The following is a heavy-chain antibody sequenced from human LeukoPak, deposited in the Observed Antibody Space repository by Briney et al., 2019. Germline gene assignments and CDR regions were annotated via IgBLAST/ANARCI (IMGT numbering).Heavy chain of an antibody. CDR2: ISYDGSDK. J-gene: IGHJ4*02. Sequence: GGSLRLSCAASGFTFSRYGMHWVRQAPGKGLEWVAVISYDGSDKYYADSVKGRFTISRDNSKNTLYLQMNSLRAEDTAVYYCAKDSDIAAAGYYFDYWGQGTLVTVSS. CDR1: GFTFSRYG. V-gene: IGHV3-30*18. CDR3: AKDSDIAAAGYYFDY. D-gene: IGHD6-13*01.